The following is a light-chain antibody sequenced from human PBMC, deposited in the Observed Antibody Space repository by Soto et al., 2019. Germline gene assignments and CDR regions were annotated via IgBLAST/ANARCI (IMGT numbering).Light chain of an antibody. CDR2: GAS. CDR3: QQYEKWPPSIT. CDR1: QPLNNN. V-gene: IGKV3-15*01. Sequence: EIVLTQSPGTLSLSPGERATLSCRASQPLNNNVAWYQHKPGQAPRLLIYGASTRATGISARFSGSGSGTEFTLTISSLQSEDFAVYYCQQYEKWPPSITFGQGTRLEIK. J-gene: IGKJ5*01.